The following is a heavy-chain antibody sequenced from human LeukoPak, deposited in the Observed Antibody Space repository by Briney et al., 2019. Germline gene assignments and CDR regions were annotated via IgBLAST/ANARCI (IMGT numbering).Heavy chain of an antibody. CDR1: GGSISSYY. J-gene: IGHJ4*02. Sequence: KPSETLSLTCTVSGGSISSYYWSWIRQPPGKGLEWIGYIYYSGSTNYNPSLKSRVTISVDTSKNQFSLKLSSVTAADTAVYYCARGRGRLEMATIDYFDYWGQGTLVTVSS. V-gene: IGHV4-59*01. CDR2: IYYSGST. CDR3: ARGRGRLEMATIDYFDY. D-gene: IGHD5-24*01.